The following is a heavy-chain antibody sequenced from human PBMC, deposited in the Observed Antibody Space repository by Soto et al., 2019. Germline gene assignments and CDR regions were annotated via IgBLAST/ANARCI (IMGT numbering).Heavy chain of an antibody. J-gene: IGHJ4*02. CDR1: GCSFSSYA. V-gene: IGHV1-69*13. D-gene: IGHD3-3*01. Sequence: ASVKVSCKASGCSFSSYAIKWVRQAPGQGLEWMGGITPIFGTADYPQKFQGRVTITADESTNTAYMELSSLRSEDTALYYCTIWSGSYSESWGQGTLVSVS. CDR3: TIWSGSYSES. CDR2: ITPIFGTA.